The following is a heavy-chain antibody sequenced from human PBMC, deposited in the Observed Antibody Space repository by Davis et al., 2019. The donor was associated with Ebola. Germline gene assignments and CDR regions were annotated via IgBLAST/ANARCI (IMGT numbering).Heavy chain of an antibody. CDR1: GFTFDDYA. V-gene: IGHV3-9*01. CDR2: ISWNSGSI. Sequence: GGSLRLSCAASGFTFDDYAMHWVRQAPGKGLEWVSGISWNSGSIGYADSVKGRFTISRDNAKNSLYLQMNSLRAEDTALYYCARVFEYCSGGSCYVYFDYWGQGTLVTVSS. D-gene: IGHD2-15*01. J-gene: IGHJ4*02. CDR3: ARVFEYCSGGSCYVYFDY.